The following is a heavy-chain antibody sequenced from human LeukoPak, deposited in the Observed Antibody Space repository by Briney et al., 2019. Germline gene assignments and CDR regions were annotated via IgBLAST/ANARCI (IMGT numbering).Heavy chain of an antibody. J-gene: IGHJ4*02. Sequence: PGGSLRLSCVASGFTFSSYWMTWVRQAPGKGLEWVSGIIGSGGSTYYADSVKDRFTISRDNSKNTLYLQMNTLRAEDTAVYYCARGVRVLEKWGQGTLVTVSS. CDR2: IIGSGGST. CDR3: ARGVRVLEK. CDR1: GFTFSSYW. V-gene: IGHV3-23*01. D-gene: IGHD5-24*01.